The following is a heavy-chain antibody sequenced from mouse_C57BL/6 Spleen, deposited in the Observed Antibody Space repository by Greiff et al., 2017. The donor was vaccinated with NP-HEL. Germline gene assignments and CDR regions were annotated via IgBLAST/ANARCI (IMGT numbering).Heavy chain of an antibody. D-gene: IGHD2-4*01. J-gene: IGHJ3*01. Sequence: QVQLQQPGAELVRPGSSVKLSCKASGYTFTSYWMDWVKQRPGQGLEWIGNIYPSDSETHYNQKFKDKATLTVDKSSSTAYMRLSSLTSEDSAVYYCARRDYEGAWFAYWGQGTLVTVSA. V-gene: IGHV1-61*01. CDR1: GYTFTSYW. CDR3: ARRDYEGAWFAY. CDR2: IYPSDSET.